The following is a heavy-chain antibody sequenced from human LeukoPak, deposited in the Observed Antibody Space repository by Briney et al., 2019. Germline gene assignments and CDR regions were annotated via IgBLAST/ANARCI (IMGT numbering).Heavy chain of an antibody. CDR2: IRYDGSNK. CDR3: AKEFYCSGGSCYSVENWFDP. Sequence: GGSLRLSCAASGFTFGSYGMHWVRQAPGKGLEWVAFIRYDGSNKYYADSVKGRFTISRDNSKNTLYLQMNSLRAEDTAVYYCAKEFYCSGGSCYSVENWFDPWGQGTLVTVSS. V-gene: IGHV3-30*02. J-gene: IGHJ5*02. CDR1: GFTFGSYG. D-gene: IGHD2-15*01.